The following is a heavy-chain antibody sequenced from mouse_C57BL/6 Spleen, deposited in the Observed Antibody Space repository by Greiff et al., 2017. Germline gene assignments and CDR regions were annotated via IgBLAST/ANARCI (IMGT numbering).Heavy chain of an antibody. CDR2: INPTNGGT. J-gene: IGHJ1*01. CDR3: ATGDYGTYSDFDD. CDR1: GYTFTSYW. D-gene: IGHD2-1*01. V-gene: IGHV1-53*01. Sequence: QVQLQQPGAELVKPGASVKLSCKASGYTFTSYWMHWVKQRPGQGLEWIGKINPTNGGTNYNQKFKDKATLTVDKSSSTAYMQLSSLTSEDSAVYYCATGDYGTYSDFDDWGQGTTVTVSS.